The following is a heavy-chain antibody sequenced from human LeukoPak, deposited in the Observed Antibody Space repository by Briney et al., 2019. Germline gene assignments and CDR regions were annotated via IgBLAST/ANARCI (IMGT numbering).Heavy chain of an antibody. J-gene: IGHJ4*02. CDR2: ISASVGTT. Sequence: TGGSLRLSCAASGFTFSTYAMTWVRQAPGKGLEWVSAISASVGTTYYADSVKGRFTISRDNSKNTLYLQMNSLRAEDTAVYYCAKGHHYGSGSYRVWGQGALVTVSS. D-gene: IGHD3-10*01. CDR3: AKGHHYGSGSYRV. CDR1: GFTFSTYA. V-gene: IGHV3-23*01.